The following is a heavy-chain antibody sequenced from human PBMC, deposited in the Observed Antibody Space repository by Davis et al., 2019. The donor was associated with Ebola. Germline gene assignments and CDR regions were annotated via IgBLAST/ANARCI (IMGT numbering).Heavy chain of an antibody. Sequence: GESLKISCAASGFTFRSYGIHWVRQAPGKGLEWVAVISSDGSDKYYAGSVKGRFTISRDNSKNTLYLQMSSLRAEDTAVYYCASGRKDGTWSREFDYWGQGTLVTVSS. D-gene: IGHD6-13*01. J-gene: IGHJ4*02. CDR1: GFTFRSYG. CDR3: ASGRKDGTWSREFDY. CDR2: ISSDGSDK. V-gene: IGHV3-30*03.